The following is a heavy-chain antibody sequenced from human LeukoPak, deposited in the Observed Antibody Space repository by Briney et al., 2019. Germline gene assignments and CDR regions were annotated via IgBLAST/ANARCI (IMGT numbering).Heavy chain of an antibody. Sequence: SETLSLTCAVYGGSFSGYYWSWIRQPPGKGLEWIGEINHSGSTNYNPSLKSRVTISVDTSKNQFSLKLSSVTAADTAVYYCARERFSSGWYTQYNWFDTWGQGTLVTVSS. V-gene: IGHV4-34*01. D-gene: IGHD6-19*01. CDR3: ARERFSSGWYTQYNWFDT. CDR2: INHSGST. J-gene: IGHJ5*02. CDR1: GGSFSGYY.